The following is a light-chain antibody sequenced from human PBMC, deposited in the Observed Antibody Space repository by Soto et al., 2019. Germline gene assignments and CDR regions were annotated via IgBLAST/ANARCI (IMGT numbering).Light chain of an antibody. CDR3: CSYAGTYSPV. CDR2: DVS. V-gene: IGLV2-11*01. Sequence: QSVLTQPPSVSGSPGQSVTISCTGTSSDVGAYNFVSWYQQYPGKAPKLIIFDVSARPSGVPDRSSGSKSGNTASLTISGLQADDEADYYCCSYAGTYSPVLGGGTKLTVL. CDR1: SSDVGAYNF. J-gene: IGLJ2*01.